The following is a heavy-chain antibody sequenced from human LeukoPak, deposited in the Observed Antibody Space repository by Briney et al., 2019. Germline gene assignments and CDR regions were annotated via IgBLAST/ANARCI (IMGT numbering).Heavy chain of an antibody. Sequence: GASVKVSCKASGYTFTSYGISWVRQAPGQGLERMGWVSAYNGNTNYAQKLQGRVTMTTDTSTSTAYMELRSLRSDDTAVYYCARAVITFGGVIVHFDYWGQGTLVTVSS. CDR3: ARAVITFGGVIVHFDY. CDR1: GYTFTSYG. D-gene: IGHD3-16*02. CDR2: VSAYNGNT. V-gene: IGHV1-18*01. J-gene: IGHJ4*02.